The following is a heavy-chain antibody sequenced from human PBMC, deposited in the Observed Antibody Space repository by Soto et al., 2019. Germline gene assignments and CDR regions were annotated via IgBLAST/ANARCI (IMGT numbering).Heavy chain of an antibody. CDR2: INAGNGNT. CDR3: ARGGEVRGVYYYFMDV. D-gene: IGHD3-10*01. J-gene: IGHJ6*03. Sequence: GASVKVSCKASGYTFTSYAMHWVRQAPGQRLEWMGWINAGNGNTKYSQKFQGRVTITRDTSASTAYMELSSLRSEDTAVYYCARGGEVRGVYYYFMDVWGKGSTVTVSS. V-gene: IGHV1-3*01. CDR1: GYTFTSYA.